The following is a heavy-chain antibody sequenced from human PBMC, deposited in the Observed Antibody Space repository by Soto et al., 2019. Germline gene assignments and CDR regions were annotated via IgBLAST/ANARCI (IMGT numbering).Heavy chain of an antibody. CDR3: ARVPDTAMVSRAYYYYYYMDV. Sequence: GGSLRLSCAASGFTFSSYSMNWVHQAPGKGLEWVSSISSSSSYIYYADSVKGRFTISRDNAKNSLYLQMNSLRAEDTAVYYCARVPDTAMVSRAYYYYYYMDVWGKGTTVTVSS. CDR1: GFTFSSYS. V-gene: IGHV3-21*01. D-gene: IGHD5-18*01. CDR2: ISSSSSYI. J-gene: IGHJ6*03.